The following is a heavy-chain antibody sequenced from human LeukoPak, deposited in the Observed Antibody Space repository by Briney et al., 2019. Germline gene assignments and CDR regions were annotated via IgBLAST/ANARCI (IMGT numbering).Heavy chain of an antibody. Sequence: SETLSLTCTVSGGSISSYYWSWIRQPPGTGLEWIGYIYFCRSTNYNPSLKSRVTISVDRSKNQFSLKLSSVTAADTAVYYCARGSYSVDYWGRGTVVTVSS. D-gene: IGHD1-26*01. CDR1: GGSISSYY. CDR3: ARGSYSVDY. J-gene: IGHJ4*02. V-gene: IGHV4-59*01. CDR2: IYFCRST.